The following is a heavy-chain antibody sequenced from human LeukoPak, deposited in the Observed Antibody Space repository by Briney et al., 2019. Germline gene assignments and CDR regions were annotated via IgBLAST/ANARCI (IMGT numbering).Heavy chain of an antibody. D-gene: IGHD3-10*01. V-gene: IGHV1-46*01. CDR2: INPSGGST. CDR3: ARDIGYGSGSYSALVFDY. CDR1: GYTFTSYY. J-gene: IGHJ4*02. Sequence: GASVKVSCRASGYTFTSYYMHWVRQAPGQGLEWMGIINPSGGSTSYAQKFQGRGTMTRDTSTSTVYMELSSLRSEDTAVYYCARDIGYGSGSYSALVFDYWGQGTLVTVSS.